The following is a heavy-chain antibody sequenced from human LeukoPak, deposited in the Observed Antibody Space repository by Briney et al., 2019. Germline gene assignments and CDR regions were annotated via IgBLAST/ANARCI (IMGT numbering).Heavy chain of an antibody. D-gene: IGHD6-13*01. V-gene: IGHV3-30*02. CDR1: GFTFSSYG. Sequence: GGPLRLSCAASGFTFSSYGMHWVRQAPGKGLEWVAFIRYDGSNKYYADSVKGRFTISRDNSKNTLYLQMNSLRAEDTTVYYCAKVSGSSWYRDYFDYWGQGTLVTVSS. CDR3: AKVSGSSWYRDYFDY. CDR2: IRYDGSNK. J-gene: IGHJ4*02.